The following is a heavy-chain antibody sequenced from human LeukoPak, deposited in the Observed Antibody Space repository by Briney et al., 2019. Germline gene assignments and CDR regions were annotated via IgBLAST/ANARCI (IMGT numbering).Heavy chain of an antibody. V-gene: IGHV3-30*03. CDR2: ISYDGSNK. D-gene: IGHD4-17*01. Sequence: PGGSLRLSCAASGFTFNNYAIHWVRQAPGKGLEWVAVISYDGSNKYYADAVKGRFTLSRDNSKNTLDLQMNSLRAEDTAVYYCASTFYGDSPPYWGQGTLVTVSS. J-gene: IGHJ4*02. CDR3: ASTFYGDSPPY. CDR1: GFTFNNYA.